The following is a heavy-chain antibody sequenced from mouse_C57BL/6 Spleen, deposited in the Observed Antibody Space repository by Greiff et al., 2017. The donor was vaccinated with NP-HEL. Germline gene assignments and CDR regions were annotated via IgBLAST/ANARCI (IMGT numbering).Heavy chain of an antibody. D-gene: IGHD2-1*01. Sequence: QVQLQQPGAELVKPGASVKLSCKASGYTFTSYWMQWVNQRPGQGLEWIGEIDPSDSYTNYNQKFKGKATLTVDTSSSTAYMQLSSLTSEDSAVYYCARGDGNYEGFAYWGQGTLVTVSA. CDR1: GYTFTSYW. CDR2: IDPSDSYT. J-gene: IGHJ3*01. V-gene: IGHV1-50*01. CDR3: ARGDGNYEGFAY.